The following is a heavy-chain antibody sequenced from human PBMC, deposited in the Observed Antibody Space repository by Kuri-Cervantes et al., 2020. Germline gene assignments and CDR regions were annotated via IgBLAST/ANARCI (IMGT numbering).Heavy chain of an antibody. J-gene: IGHJ4*02. CDR1: GGSISSYY. CDR2: IYTSGST. Sequence: SETLSLTCTVSGGSISSYYWSWIRQPAGKGLEWIGRIYTSGSTNYNPSLKSRVTMSVDTSKNQFSLKLSSVTAADTAVYYCAREPYYYDSSGYPRPYFGYWAQGTL. V-gene: IGHV4-4*07. D-gene: IGHD3-22*01. CDR3: AREPYYYDSSGYPRPYFGY.